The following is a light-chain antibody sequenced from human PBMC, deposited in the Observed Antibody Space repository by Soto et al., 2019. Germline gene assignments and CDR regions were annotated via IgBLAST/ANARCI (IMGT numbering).Light chain of an antibody. CDR1: SSDVGGYRY. V-gene: IGLV2-8*01. CDR2: EVY. Sequence: QSALTQPPSASGSPGQSVTISCTGTSSDVGGYRYVSWYQHHPGKAPKLIVYEVYKRPSGVPARFSGSKSGNTASLTVSGLLADDEAVYYCTSYVTNNVVIFGGGTKLTVL. CDR3: TSYVTNNVVI. J-gene: IGLJ2*01.